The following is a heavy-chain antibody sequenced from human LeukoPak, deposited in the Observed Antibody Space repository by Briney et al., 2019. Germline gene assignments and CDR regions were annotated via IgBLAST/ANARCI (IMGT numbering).Heavy chain of an antibody. CDR3: AREYSGYVPDY. V-gene: IGHV3-21*01. D-gene: IGHD5-12*01. Sequence: PGGSLRLSCAASGFIFSTYSMNWVRQAPGKGPEWVSSISGTSSHIYYADSVEGRFTVSRDNARNSLYLQMNSLRVEDTAVYYCAREYSGYVPDYWGQGTLVTVSS. J-gene: IGHJ4*02. CDR1: GFIFSTYS. CDR2: ISGTSSHI.